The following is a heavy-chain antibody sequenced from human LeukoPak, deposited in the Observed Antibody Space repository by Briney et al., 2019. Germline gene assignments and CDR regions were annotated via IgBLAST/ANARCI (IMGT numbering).Heavy chain of an antibody. CDR2: IIPIFGTA. Sequence: ASVKVSCKASGGTFSSYAISWVRQAPGQGLEWMGAIIPIFGTANYAQKFQGRVTITADKSTSTAYMELSSLRSEDTAVYYCARRGVMVRGVMGPYYYYYMDVWGKGTTVTVSS. J-gene: IGHJ6*03. CDR3: ARRGVMVRGVMGPYYYYYMDV. D-gene: IGHD3-10*01. CDR1: GGTFSSYA. V-gene: IGHV1-69*06.